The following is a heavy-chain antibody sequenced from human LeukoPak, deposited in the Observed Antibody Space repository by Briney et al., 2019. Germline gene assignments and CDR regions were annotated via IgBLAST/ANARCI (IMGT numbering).Heavy chain of an antibody. D-gene: IGHD1-1*01. CDR2: IYTSGST. CDR3: ARDERGGASWNDERDYYYYYMDV. J-gene: IGHJ6*03. V-gene: IGHV4-4*07. CDR1: GGSISSYY. Sequence: PSETLSLTCTVSGGSISSYYWSWIRQPAGKGLEWIGRIYTSGSTNYNPSLKSRVTMSVDTSKNQFSLKLSSVTAADTAVYYCARDERGGASWNDERDYYYYYMDVWGKGTTVTISS.